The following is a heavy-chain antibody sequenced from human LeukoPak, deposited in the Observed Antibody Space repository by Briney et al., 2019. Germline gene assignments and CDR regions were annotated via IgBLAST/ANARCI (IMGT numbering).Heavy chain of an antibody. D-gene: IGHD2-2*03. CDR2: ISSSSRYI. CDR1: GFTFSSYS. V-gene: IGHV3-21*01. CDR3: ARAAPVGYCSSTSCYGEYFDY. Sequence: PGGSLRLSCAASGFTFSSYSMNWVRQAPGKGLEWVSSISSSSRYIYYADSVKGRFTISRDNAKNSLYLQMNSLRAEDTAVYYCARAAPVGYCSSTSCYGEYFDYWGQGTLVTVSS. J-gene: IGHJ4*02.